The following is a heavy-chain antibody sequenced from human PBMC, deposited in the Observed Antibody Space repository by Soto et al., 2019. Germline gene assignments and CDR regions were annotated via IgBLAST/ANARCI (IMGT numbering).Heavy chain of an antibody. D-gene: IGHD4-17*01. CDR3: ARRYGYYFDY. CDR2: IYYSGST. J-gene: IGHJ4*02. CDR1: GGSLRNFF. V-gene: IGHV4-59*08. Sequence: SETLSLTCTVSGGSLRNFFWSWIRQPPGKGLEWIGYIYYSGSTNYNPSLKSRVTISVDTSKNQLSLKLSSVTAADTAVYYCARRYGYYFDYWGQGTLVTVSS.